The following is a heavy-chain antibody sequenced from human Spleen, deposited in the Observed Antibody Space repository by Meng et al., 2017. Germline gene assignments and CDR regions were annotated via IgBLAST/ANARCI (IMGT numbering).Heavy chain of an antibody. Sequence: KVSCKGSGYSFTSYWIGWVRQRPGKGLEWMGIIYPGDSDTRYSPSFQGQVTISADKSISTAYLQWSSLKASDTAMYYCARAPAVTTLYYYFGMDVWGQGTTVTVSS. CDR3: ARAPAVTTLYYYFGMDV. CDR1: GYSFTSYW. CDR2: IYPGDSDT. D-gene: IGHD4-11*01. V-gene: IGHV5-51*01. J-gene: IGHJ6*02.